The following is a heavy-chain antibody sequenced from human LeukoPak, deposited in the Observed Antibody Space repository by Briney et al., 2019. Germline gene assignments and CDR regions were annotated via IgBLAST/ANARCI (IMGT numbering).Heavy chain of an antibody. D-gene: IGHD2-2*01. CDR1: GGSISSYY. Sequence: KPSETLSLTCTVSGGSISSYYWSWIRQPPGKGLEWIGEINHSGSTNYNPSLKSRVTISVDTSKNQFSLHLNSVTPEDTAVYYCARRLTQYDCFDPWGQGILVTVSS. CDR2: INHSGST. J-gene: IGHJ5*02. V-gene: IGHV4-34*01. CDR3: ARRLTQYDCFDP.